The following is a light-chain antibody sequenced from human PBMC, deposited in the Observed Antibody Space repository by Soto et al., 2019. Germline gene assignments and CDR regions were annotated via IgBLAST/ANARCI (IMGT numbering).Light chain of an antibody. J-gene: IGLJ2*01. V-gene: IGLV1-44*01. CDR2: SNN. CDR3: AAWDESLNGPV. Sequence: QSVLTQPPSASGTPGKRVTISCSGSSSNIGSNTVNWYQQLPGTAPKLLIYSNNQRPSGVPDRFSGSKSGTSASLAISGLQSEDEADYYCAAWDESLNGPVFGGGTKLTVL. CDR1: SSNIGSNT.